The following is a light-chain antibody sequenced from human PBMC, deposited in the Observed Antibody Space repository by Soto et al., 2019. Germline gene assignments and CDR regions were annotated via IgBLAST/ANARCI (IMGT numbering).Light chain of an antibody. CDR2: AAS. V-gene: IGKV1-27*01. CDR3: QKYNSAALT. Sequence: DIQMTQSPSSLSASLGDRVTITCRASQGISNYLAWYQQKPGKVPKLLIYAASTLQSGVPSRFSGTGSGTDFTLTISPLQPEDVATYYCQKYNSAALTYGGGTKVEIK. J-gene: IGKJ4*01. CDR1: QGISNY.